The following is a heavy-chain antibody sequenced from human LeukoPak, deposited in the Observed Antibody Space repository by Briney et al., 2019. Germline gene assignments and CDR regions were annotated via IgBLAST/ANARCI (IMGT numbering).Heavy chain of an antibody. CDR2: IYSGGTT. D-gene: IGHD2-21*02. Sequence: GGSLRLSCEASGFTVSSNYMSWVRQAPGKGLEWVSVIYSGGTTYYADSMKGRFTISRDNSKNTLYLQMNSLRAEDTAVYYCAREKMVVTAIPGAFDIWGQGTMVTVSS. CDR1: GFTVSSNY. V-gene: IGHV3-53*01. CDR3: AREKMVVTAIPGAFDI. J-gene: IGHJ3*02.